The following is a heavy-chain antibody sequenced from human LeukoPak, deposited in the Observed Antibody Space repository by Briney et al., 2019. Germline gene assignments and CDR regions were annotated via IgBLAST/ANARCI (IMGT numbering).Heavy chain of an antibody. Sequence: ASVKVSCKASGYTFTSYGISWVRQAPGQGLEWMGWISAYNGNTNYAQKLQGRVTMTTDTSTSTAYMELRSLRSDDTAVYYCARDVGLWDIAAAGPTHDAFDIWGQGTMVTASS. CDR2: ISAYNGNT. CDR1: GYTFTSYG. D-gene: IGHD6-13*01. J-gene: IGHJ3*02. CDR3: ARDVGLWDIAAAGPTHDAFDI. V-gene: IGHV1-18*01.